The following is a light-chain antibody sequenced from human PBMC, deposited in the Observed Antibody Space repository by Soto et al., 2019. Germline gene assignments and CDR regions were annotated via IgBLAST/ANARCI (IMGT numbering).Light chain of an antibody. CDR1: SSDVGRYNL. J-gene: IGLJ2*01. V-gene: IGLV2-23*02. Sequence: QSALTQPASVSGSPGQSITISCTGTSSDVGRYNLVSWYQHHPGQAPKLMIYEDRQRPLGVSNRFSGSKSGNTASLTISGLQAEDEADYYCCSYAGSSLFVLFGGGTKLTVL. CDR3: CSYAGSSLFVL. CDR2: EDR.